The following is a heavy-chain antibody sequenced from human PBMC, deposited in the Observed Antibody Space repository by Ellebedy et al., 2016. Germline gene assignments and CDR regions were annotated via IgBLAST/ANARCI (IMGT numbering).Heavy chain of an antibody. CDR1: GYTFTSYD. Sequence: ASVKVSXXSSGYTFTSYDINWVRQATGQGLEWMGWMNPNSGSTGYAQMFQGRVTMTRNTSISTAYMELSSLRSEDTAVYYCAREVDTKLGDWGQGTLVTVSS. D-gene: IGHD2-15*01. CDR3: AREVDTKLGD. J-gene: IGHJ4*02. CDR2: MNPNSGST. V-gene: IGHV1-8*01.